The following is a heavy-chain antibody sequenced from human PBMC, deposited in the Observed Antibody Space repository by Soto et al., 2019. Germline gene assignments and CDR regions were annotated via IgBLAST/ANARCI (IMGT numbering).Heavy chain of an antibody. Sequence: PSETLSLTCAVSGGSISSGGYSWSWIRQPPGKGLEWIGYIYHSGSTYYNPSLKSRVTISVDTSKNQFSLKLTSVTAADTAVYYCARHRDRRAGSPATPFYYWGQGTLVTVSS. D-gene: IGHD6-13*01. CDR2: IYHSGST. V-gene: IGHV4-30-2*01. CDR3: ARHRDRRAGSPATPFYY. CDR1: GGSISSGGYS. J-gene: IGHJ4*02.